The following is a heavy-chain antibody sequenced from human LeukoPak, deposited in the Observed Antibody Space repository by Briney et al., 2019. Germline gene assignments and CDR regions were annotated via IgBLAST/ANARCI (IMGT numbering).Heavy chain of an antibody. CDR2: IPHSGST. J-gene: IGHJ2*01. Sequence: SETLSLTCAVSSGSISSGAYSWSWIRQSPGKGLGWIGYIPHSGSTYYNPSLKSRVTISVDKSKNQFSLEMTSVTAADTAVYYCARYSTTWPYWYFDLWGRGTLVTVSS. CDR1: SGSISSGAYS. D-gene: IGHD6-13*01. V-gene: IGHV4-30-2*06. CDR3: ARYSTTWPYWYFDL.